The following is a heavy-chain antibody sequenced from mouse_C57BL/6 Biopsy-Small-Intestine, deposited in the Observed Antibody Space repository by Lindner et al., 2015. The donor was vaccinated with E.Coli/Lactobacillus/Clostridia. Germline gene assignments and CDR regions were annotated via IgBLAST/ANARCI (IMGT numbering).Heavy chain of an antibody. V-gene: IGHV1-7*01. CDR3: ARTVNYAYFDY. Sequence: VQLQESGAELAKPGASVKLSCKAYGYTFTSYWMHWVKQRPGQGLEWIGYINPSSGYTKYNQKFKGKATLTADKSSSTAYMQLSSLTYEDSAVYYCARTVNYAYFDYWGQGTTLTVSS. CDR1: GYTFTSYW. D-gene: IGHD2-1*01. J-gene: IGHJ2*01. CDR2: INPSSGYT.